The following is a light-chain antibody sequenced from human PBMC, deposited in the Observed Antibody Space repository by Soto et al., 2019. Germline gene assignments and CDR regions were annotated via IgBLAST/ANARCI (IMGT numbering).Light chain of an antibody. CDR2: GAS. V-gene: IGKV3-20*01. CDR1: QSVRSNY. J-gene: IGKJ4*01. CDR3: QQYASSPLT. Sequence: EIVLTQSPGTLSLSSGERATLSCRASQSVRSNYLAWYQQKPGQAPRLLIYGASSRATGIPDRFGGSGSGTDFTLTISRLEPEDFAVYYCQQYASSPLTCGGGTKVEIK.